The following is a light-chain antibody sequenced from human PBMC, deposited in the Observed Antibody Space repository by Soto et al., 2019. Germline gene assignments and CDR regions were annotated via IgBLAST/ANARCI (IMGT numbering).Light chain of an antibody. J-gene: IGKJ2*01. CDR3: LQYNSNSRI. Sequence: DIPMTQSPSTLSASVGDRVTISCRASQSLDSWLAWYQQKPGKAPKLLIYKASSLESGVPSRFSGSGSGTDFTLTISSLQPDDFATYYCLQYNSNSRIFGQGTKLEIK. CDR1: QSLDSW. V-gene: IGKV1-5*03. CDR2: KAS.